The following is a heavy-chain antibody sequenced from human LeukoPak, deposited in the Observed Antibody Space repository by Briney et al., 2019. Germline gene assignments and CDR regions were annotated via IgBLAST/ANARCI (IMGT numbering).Heavy chain of an antibody. J-gene: IGHJ4*02. CDR1: GYIFTGYY. Sequence: ASVKVSCKASGYIFTGYYMHWVRQAPGQGLEWMGWINPNSGGTNYAQKFPGRVTMTRDTSISTAYMELSRLRADDTAVYYCARDRTRTGYSSGWYHDCWGQGTLVTVSS. D-gene: IGHD6-19*01. CDR2: INPNSGGT. V-gene: IGHV1-2*02. CDR3: ARDRTRTGYSSGWYHDC.